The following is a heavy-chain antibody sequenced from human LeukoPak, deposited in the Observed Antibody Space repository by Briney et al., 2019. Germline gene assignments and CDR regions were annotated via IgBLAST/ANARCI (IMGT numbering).Heavy chain of an antibody. J-gene: IGHJ4*02. Sequence: PGGSLRPSCAASGFTFSTYSMNWVRQAPGKGLEWISYISSSGSTMYYADSVKGRFTISRDNAKNSLYLQVYSLRVEDTAVYYCAPYCSSPTCYEVYFDSWGQGTLVTVSS. V-gene: IGHV3-48*01. CDR3: APYCSSPTCYEVYFDS. CDR2: ISSSGSTM. D-gene: IGHD2-2*01. CDR1: GFTFSTYS.